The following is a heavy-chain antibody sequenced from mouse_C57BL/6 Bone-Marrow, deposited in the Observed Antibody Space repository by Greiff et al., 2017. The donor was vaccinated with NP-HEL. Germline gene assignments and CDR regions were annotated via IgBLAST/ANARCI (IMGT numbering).Heavy chain of an antibody. V-gene: IGHV3-6*01. CDR2: ISYDGSN. Sequence: EVKLMESGPGLVKPSQSLSLTCSVPGYSITSGYYWNWIRQFPGNNLEWMGYISYDGSNNYNPSLKNRISITRDTSKNQFFLKLNSVTTEDTATYYCAREGYYGSSPFAYWGQGTLVTVSA. J-gene: IGHJ3*01. CDR1: GYSITSGYY. D-gene: IGHD1-1*01. CDR3: AREGYYGSSPFAY.